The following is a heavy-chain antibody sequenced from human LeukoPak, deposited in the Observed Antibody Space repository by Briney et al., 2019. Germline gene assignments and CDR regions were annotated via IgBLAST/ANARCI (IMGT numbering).Heavy chain of an antibody. CDR2: IYYSGST. V-gene: IGHV4-59*08. Sequence: SETLSLTCTVSGGSISSYYWSWIRQPPGKGLEWIGYIYYSGSTNYNPSLKSRVTISVDTSKNQFSLKLSSVTAADTAVYYCVRGAARLGYYYGMDVWGQGTTVTVSS. J-gene: IGHJ6*02. CDR1: GGSISSYY. D-gene: IGHD6-6*01. CDR3: VRGAARLGYYYGMDV.